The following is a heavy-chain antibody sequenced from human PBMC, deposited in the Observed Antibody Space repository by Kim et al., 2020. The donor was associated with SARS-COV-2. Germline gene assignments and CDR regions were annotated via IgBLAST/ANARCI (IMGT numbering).Heavy chain of an antibody. CDR1: GFTFSSYS. CDR3: ARPASRRVGANWFYP. D-gene: IGHD1-26*01. Sequence: GGSLRLSCAASGFTFSSYSMNWVRQAPGKGLEWVSSISSSSSYIYYADSVKGRFTISRDNAKNSLYLQMNSLRAEDTAVYYCARPASRRVGANWFYPWGQGTLVTVSS. V-gene: IGHV3-21*01. CDR2: ISSSSSYI. J-gene: IGHJ5*02.